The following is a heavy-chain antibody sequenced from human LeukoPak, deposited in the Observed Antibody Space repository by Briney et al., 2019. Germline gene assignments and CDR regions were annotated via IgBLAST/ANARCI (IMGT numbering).Heavy chain of an antibody. CDR3: ARPLNFKGGAPK. CDR1: GFTFSSYA. D-gene: IGHD2/OR15-2a*01. J-gene: IGHJ1*01. V-gene: IGHV3-53*01. CDR2: IYSGGDT. Sequence: GSLRLSCAASGFTFSSYAMSWVRQAPGKGLEWVSVIYSGGDTYYADSVKGRFTISRDNSKNTLYLQMNSLRAEDTAVYYCARPLNFKGGAPKGGRGPLVPVPS.